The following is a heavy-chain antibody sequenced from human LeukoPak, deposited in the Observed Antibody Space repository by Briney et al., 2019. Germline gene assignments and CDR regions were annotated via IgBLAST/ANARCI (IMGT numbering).Heavy chain of an antibody. CDR2: IYYSGST. D-gene: IGHD3-10*02. J-gene: IGHJ6*02. CDR1: GGSVSSGSYY. Sequence: SETLSLTCTVSGGSVSSGSYYWSWIRQPPGKGLEWIGYIYYSGSTNYNPSLKSRVTISVDTSKNQFSLKLSSVTAADTAVYYCARDVLSISNYYYYGMGVWGQGTTVTVSS. CDR3: ARDVLSISNYYYYGMGV. V-gene: IGHV4-61*01.